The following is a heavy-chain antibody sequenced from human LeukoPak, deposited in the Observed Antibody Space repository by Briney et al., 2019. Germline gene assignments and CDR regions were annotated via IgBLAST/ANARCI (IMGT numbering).Heavy chain of an antibody. CDR1: GFTFSSYG. Sequence: TGRPLRLSCAASGFTFSSYGMHWVRQAPGKGLEWVAVISYDGSNKYYADSVKGRFTISRDNSKNTLYLQMNSLRAEDTAVYYCAKDKSGYYDFWSGYPIPPYYYYGMDVWGQGTTVTVSS. CDR3: AKDKSGYYDFWSGYPIPPYYYYGMDV. D-gene: IGHD3-3*01. J-gene: IGHJ6*02. CDR2: ISYDGSNK. V-gene: IGHV3-30*18.